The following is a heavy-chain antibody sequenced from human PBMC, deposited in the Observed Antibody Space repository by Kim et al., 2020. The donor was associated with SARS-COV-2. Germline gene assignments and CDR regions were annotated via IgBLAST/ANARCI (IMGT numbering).Heavy chain of an antibody. CDR3: ARDSSGYDDSSFDY. CDR2: IYYSGST. D-gene: IGHD5-12*01. CDR1: GGSISSYY. J-gene: IGHJ4*02. V-gene: IGHV4-59*01. Sequence: SETLSLTCTVSGGSISSYYWSWIRQPPGKGLEWIGYIYYSGSTNYNPSLKSRVTISVDTSKNQFSLKLSSVTAADTAVYYCARDSSGYDDSSFDYWGQGTLVTVSS.